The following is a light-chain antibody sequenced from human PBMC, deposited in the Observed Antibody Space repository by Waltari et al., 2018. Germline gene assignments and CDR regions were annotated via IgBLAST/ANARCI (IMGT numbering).Light chain of an antibody. J-gene: IGKJ4*01. CDR1: QNVYYRSNNRNY. V-gene: IGKV4-1*01. Sequence: DIVMTQSPDSLAVSLGETATINCKSSQNVYYRSNNRNYLAWYQQKPGQPPKLVLYWASFRDFGVPDRFSGSGSGTDFTLTISSLQAEDVAIYYCQQYYSSPVTVGGGTKVESK. CDR2: WAS. CDR3: QQYYSSPVT.